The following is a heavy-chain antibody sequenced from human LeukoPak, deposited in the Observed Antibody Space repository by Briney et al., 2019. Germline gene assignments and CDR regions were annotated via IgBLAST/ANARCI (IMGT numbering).Heavy chain of an antibody. CDR2: ISWNSGSI. D-gene: IGHD1-26*01. CDR3: AKELKKWELHRDFDY. V-gene: IGHV3-9*01. Sequence: GGSLRLSCAASGFIFDDYAMHWVRQAPGKGLEWVSGISWNSGSIGYADSVRGRFTISRDNSKNTLYLQMNSLRAEDTAVYYCAKELKKWELHRDFDYWGQGTLVTVSS. J-gene: IGHJ4*02. CDR1: GFIFDDYA.